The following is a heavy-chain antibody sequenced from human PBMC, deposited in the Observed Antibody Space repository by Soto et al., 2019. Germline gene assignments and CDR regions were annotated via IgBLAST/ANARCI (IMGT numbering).Heavy chain of an antibody. D-gene: IGHD2-2*01. Sequence: GASVKVSFKASGYTFTGFYVHWVRQAPGQGLEWMGWINPNTGGTKYAQQFQGRVTMTRDTSVSTAYMEVGRLTSDDTAVYYCARARVPTISEDAFDIWGQGTLVTVSS. J-gene: IGHJ3*02. CDR3: ARARVPTISEDAFDI. V-gene: IGHV1-2*02. CDR1: GYTFTGFY. CDR2: INPNTGGT.